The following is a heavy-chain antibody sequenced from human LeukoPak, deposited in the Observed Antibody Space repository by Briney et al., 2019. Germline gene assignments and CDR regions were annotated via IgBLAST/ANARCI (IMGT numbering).Heavy chain of an antibody. Sequence: GGSLRLSCAASGFTFSSYWMSWVRQAPGKGLEWVANIKQDGSEKYYVDSVKGRFTISRDNSKNTLYLQMNSLRAEDTAVYYCAKTHPGILTGYFSPYYFDYWGQGTLVTVSS. CDR2: IKQDGSEK. CDR1: GFTFSSYW. D-gene: IGHD3-9*01. J-gene: IGHJ4*02. V-gene: IGHV3-7*03. CDR3: AKTHPGILTGYFSPYYFDY.